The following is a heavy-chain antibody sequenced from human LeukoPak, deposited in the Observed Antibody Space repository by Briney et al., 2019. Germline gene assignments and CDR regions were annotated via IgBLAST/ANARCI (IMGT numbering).Heavy chain of an antibody. CDR3: ARDSGATGDFDY. J-gene: IGHJ4*02. CDR1: GGSISTGSYY. V-gene: IGHV4-61*01. D-gene: IGHD1-26*01. CDR2: IYYSGST. Sequence: PSETLSLTCTVSGGSISTGSYYWSWIRQPPGKGLEWIGYIYYSGSTNYNPSLKSRVTISVDTSKNQFSLKLSSVTAADTAVYYCARDSGATGDFDYWGQGTLVTVSS.